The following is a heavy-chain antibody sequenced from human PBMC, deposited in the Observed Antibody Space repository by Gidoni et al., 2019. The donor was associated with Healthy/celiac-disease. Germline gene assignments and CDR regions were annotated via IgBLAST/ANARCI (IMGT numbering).Heavy chain of an antibody. CDR1: GGPFSSYA. Sequence: QVQLVQSGAEVKKPGSSVKVSCKASGGPFSSYAIRWVRRAPGQGLEWMGGIIPIFGTANYAQKFQGRVTITADESTSTAYMELSSLRSEDTAVYYCARGKWRYYGSGSYYISNWFDPWGQGTLVTVSS. J-gene: IGHJ5*02. CDR3: ARGKWRYYGSGSYYISNWFDP. D-gene: IGHD3-10*01. V-gene: IGHV1-69*01. CDR2: IIPIFGTA.